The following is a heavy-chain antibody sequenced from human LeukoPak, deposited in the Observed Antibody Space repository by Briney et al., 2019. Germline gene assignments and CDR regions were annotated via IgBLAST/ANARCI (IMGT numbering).Heavy chain of an antibody. CDR1: GGTFSSYA. J-gene: IGHJ4*02. Sequence: SVKVSCKASGGTFSSYAISWVRQAPGQGLEWMGGIIPIFGTANYAQKFQGRVTITADESTSTAYMELSSLRSEDTAVYYCARDQGVRDTAMADYWGQGTLSSSPQ. D-gene: IGHD5-18*01. CDR3: ARDQGVRDTAMADY. CDR2: IIPIFGTA. V-gene: IGHV1-69*13.